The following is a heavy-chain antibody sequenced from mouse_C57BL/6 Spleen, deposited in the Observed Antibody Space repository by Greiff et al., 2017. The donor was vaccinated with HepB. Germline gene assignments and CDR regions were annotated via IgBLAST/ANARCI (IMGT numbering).Heavy chain of an antibody. Sequence: VQLQQSGPELVKPGASVKISCKASGYSFTGYYMNWVKQSPEKSLEWIGEINPSTGGTTYNQKFKAKATLTVDKSSSTAYMQLKSLTSEDSAVYYCARSDLRGYYFDYWGQGTTLTVSS. D-gene: IGHD1-1*01. CDR1: GYSFTGYY. CDR3: ARSDLRGYYFDY. J-gene: IGHJ2*01. CDR2: INPSTGGT. V-gene: IGHV1-42*01.